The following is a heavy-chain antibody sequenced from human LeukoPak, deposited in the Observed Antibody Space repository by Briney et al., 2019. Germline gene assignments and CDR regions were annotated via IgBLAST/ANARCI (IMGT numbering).Heavy chain of an antibody. V-gene: IGHV3-30*03. Sequence: PGGSLRLSCAASGFTFSSYGMHWVRQAPGKGLEWVAVISYDGSYKYYADSVKGRFTISRDNSKTTLYLQMSSLRVEDTAVYYCARAGPYYFDYWGQGTLVTVSS. D-gene: IGHD2-21*01. CDR2: ISYDGSYK. J-gene: IGHJ4*02. CDR1: GFTFSSYG. CDR3: ARAGPYYFDY.